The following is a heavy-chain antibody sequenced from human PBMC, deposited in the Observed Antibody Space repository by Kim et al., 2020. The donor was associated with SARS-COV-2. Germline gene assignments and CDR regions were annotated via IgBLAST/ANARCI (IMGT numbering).Heavy chain of an antibody. CDR3: ARGVGYRFDP. V-gene: IGHV3-33*01. CDR2: NK. J-gene: IGHJ5*02. Sequence: NKYYADSVKGRFTISRDNSKNTLYLQRNSLRAEDTAVYYCARGVGYRFDPWGQGTLVTVSS. D-gene: IGHD6-13*01.